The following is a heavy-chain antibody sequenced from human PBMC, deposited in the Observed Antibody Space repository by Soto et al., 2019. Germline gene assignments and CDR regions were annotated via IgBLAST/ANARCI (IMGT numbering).Heavy chain of an antibody. D-gene: IGHD6-13*01. CDR2: IYWDDDK. Sequence: QITLKESGPTLVKPTQTLTPTCTFSGFSLSTSGVGVGWIRQPPGKALEWLALIYWDDDKRYSPSLKTRLTITKDTSKNQVVLTMTNMDPVDTATYYCTHSAYSSSWYGVLVDYWGQGTLVTVSS. CDR1: GFSLSTSGVG. J-gene: IGHJ4*02. CDR3: THSAYSSSWYGVLVDY. V-gene: IGHV2-5*02.